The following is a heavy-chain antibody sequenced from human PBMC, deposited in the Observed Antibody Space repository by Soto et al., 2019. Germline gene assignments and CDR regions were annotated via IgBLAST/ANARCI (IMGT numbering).Heavy chain of an antibody. V-gene: IGHV3-11*06. Sequence: GGSLRLSCATSGFPFNDYYMTWIRQAPGKGLEWLSHISPKSTFRNYADSVKGRFTISRDNTESSLFLQMNSLGVDDTAVYSCVRGGGGGLFEHWGQGVLVTVSS. D-gene: IGHD2-21*01. CDR1: GFPFNDYY. J-gene: IGHJ4*02. CDR3: VRGGGGGLFEH. CDR2: ISPKSTFR.